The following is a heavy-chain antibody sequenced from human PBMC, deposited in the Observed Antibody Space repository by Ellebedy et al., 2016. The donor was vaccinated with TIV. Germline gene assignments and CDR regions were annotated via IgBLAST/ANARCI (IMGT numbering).Heavy chain of an antibody. Sequence: ASVKVSCKASGYTFTSYAMHWVRQAPGQRLEWMGWINAGNGNTKYSQKFQGRVTMTTDTSTSTAYMELRSLRSDDTAVYYCAREWGVPAAIRYYYYYGMDVWGQGTTVTVSS. CDR3: AREWGVPAAIRYYYYYGMDV. CDR2: INAGNGNT. D-gene: IGHD2-2*01. V-gene: IGHV1-3*01. CDR1: GYTFTSYA. J-gene: IGHJ6*02.